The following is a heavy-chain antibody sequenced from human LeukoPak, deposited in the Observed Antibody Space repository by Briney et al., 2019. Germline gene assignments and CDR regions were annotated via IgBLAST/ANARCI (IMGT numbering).Heavy chain of an antibody. J-gene: IGHJ5*02. CDR3: ARGICSGGSCYSPKDCFDP. V-gene: IGHV1-46*01. CDR1: GYTFTSYY. Sequence: ASVKVSCKASGYTFTSYYMHWVRQAPGQGLEWMGLINLSGGSTSYAQKFQGRVTMTGDTSTSTVYMELSSLRSEDTAVYYCARGICSGGSCYSPKDCFDPWGHGTLVTVSS. D-gene: IGHD2-15*01. CDR2: INLSGGST.